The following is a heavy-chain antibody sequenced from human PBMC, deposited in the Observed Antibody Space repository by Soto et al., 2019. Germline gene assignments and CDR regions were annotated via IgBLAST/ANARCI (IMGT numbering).Heavy chain of an antibody. V-gene: IGHV4-31*03. CDR2: IYYSGST. CDR3: ARGGIRVGMDV. D-gene: IGHD3-16*01. J-gene: IGHJ6*02. CDR1: GGSISSGGYY. Sequence: SETLSLTCTVSGGSISSGGYYWSWIRQHPGKGLEWIGYIYYSGSTYHNPSLKSRATISVDTSKNQFSLKLSSVTAADTAVYYCARGGIRVGMDVWGQGATVTVYS.